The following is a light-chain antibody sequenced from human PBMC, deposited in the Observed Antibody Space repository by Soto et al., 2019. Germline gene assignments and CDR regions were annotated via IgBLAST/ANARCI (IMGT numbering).Light chain of an antibody. J-gene: IGKJ1*01. V-gene: IGKV1-5*01. CDR3: QQYNSYFQT. CDR2: DAS. Sequence: ADRLNITCRASQSNRSGLAWYQQKPAKAPELLIYDASRLESGGPSRVSGSGSRTEFTLTISSLHPDDFAPYYCQQYNSYFQTLGQGAKVNIK. CDR1: QSNRSG.